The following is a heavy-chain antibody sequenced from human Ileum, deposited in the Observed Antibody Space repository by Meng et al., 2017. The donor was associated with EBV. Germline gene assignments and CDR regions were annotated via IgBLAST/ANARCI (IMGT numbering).Heavy chain of an antibody. CDR2: TYRRSRWYY. CDR1: GDSVSSDKTA. J-gene: IGHJ5*02. CDR3: ATSRIAKFDR. Sequence: QLPLQESGPGLVQPSQSLLLSCVISGDSVSSDKTAWNWIRQSPSRGLEWLGRTYRRSRWYYDYALSVKSRINISPDTSKNQVSLQLNSVTDEDTGIYYCATSRIAKFDRWGQGTLVTVSS. V-gene: IGHV6-1*01.